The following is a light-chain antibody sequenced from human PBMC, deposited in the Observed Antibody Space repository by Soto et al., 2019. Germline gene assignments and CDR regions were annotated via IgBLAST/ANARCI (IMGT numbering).Light chain of an antibody. CDR1: RLGDKY. CDR2: QDS. V-gene: IGLV3-1*01. CDR3: GVWDTTNVI. Sequence: SYELTQPPSVSVSPGQTASITCSGNRLGDKYVCWYQQKPGQSPVLVIYQDSKRPSGIPERFSGSNSGNTATLTISGTQDVDEADYYCGVWDTTNVIFGGGAKLTV. J-gene: IGLJ2*01.